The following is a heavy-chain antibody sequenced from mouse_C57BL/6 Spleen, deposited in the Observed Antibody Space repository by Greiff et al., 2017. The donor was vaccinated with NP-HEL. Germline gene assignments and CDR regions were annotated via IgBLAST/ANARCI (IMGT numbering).Heavy chain of an antibody. V-gene: IGHV1-47*01. D-gene: IGHD1-1*01. CDR3: ARRDYGSSSSFAY. CDR1: GYTFTTYP. J-gene: IGHJ3*01. CDR2: FHPYNDDT. Sequence: VKLVESGAELVKPGASVKMSCKASGYTFTTYPIEWMKQNHGKSLEWIGNFHPYNDDTKYNEKFKGKATLTVEKSSSTVYLELSRLTSDDSAVYYCARRDYGSSSSFAYWGQGTLVTVSA.